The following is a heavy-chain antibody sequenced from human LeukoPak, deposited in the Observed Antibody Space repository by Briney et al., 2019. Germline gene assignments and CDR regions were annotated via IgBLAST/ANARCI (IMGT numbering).Heavy chain of an antibody. D-gene: IGHD2-2*01. CDR1: GFTISNYV. J-gene: IGHJ4*02. Sequence: GGSLSLSCAVSGFTISNYVMSWVRQAPGKGLEWVSGISMSGGSTYYADSVKGRFTISRDNSKNTLYLQMNSLRAEDTAMYRCAKDVVPAAIWGQGTRVTVSS. CDR3: AKDVVPAAI. CDR2: ISMSGGST. V-gene: IGHV3-23*01.